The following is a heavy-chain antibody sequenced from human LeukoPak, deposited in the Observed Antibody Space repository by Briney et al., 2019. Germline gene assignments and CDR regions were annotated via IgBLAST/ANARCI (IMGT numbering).Heavy chain of an antibody. D-gene: IGHD4/OR15-4a*01. Sequence: GESLKISCQGSGYSFADYWIGWVRQMPGKGLEWMGLIYPGDSNTKYSPSFQGQVIISVDKSISTAYLQWNSLKASDTAMYYCVRTQANFRGSLFDHLGQGNLGNVSS. CDR2: IYPGDSNT. CDR3: VRTQANFRGSLFDH. V-gene: IGHV5-51*01. J-gene: IGHJ4*01. CDR1: GYSFADYW.